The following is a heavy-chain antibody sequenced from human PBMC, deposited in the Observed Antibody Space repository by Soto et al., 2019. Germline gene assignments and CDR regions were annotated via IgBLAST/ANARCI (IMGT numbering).Heavy chain of an antibody. CDR2: IWYDGSKT. D-gene: IGHD5-12*01. Sequence: GSLRLSCATSGFTFSNYGFHWVRQAPGKGLEWVAVIWYDGSKTYYVESVKGRFTISRDNSKNTLYLQMNSLRAEDTAVYCCARDLGSTNYYFDYWGLGTLVTVSS. J-gene: IGHJ4*02. CDR1: GFTFSNYG. V-gene: IGHV3-33*01. CDR3: ARDLGSTNYYFDY.